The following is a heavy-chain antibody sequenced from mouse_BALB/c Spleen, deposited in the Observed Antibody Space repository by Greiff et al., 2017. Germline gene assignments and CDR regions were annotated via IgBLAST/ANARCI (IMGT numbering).Heavy chain of an antibody. J-gene: IGHJ4*01. D-gene: IGHD2-5*01. CDR1: GYTFTSYY. V-gene: IGHV1S56*01. CDR2: IYPGNVNT. CDR3: ARSNYGYYAMDY. Sequence: VQLQQSGPELVKPGASVRISCKASGYTFTSYYIHWVKQRPGQGLEWIGWIYPGNVNTKYNEKFKGKATLTADKSSSTAYMQLSSLTSEDSAVYFCARSNYGYYAMDYWGQGTSVTVSS.